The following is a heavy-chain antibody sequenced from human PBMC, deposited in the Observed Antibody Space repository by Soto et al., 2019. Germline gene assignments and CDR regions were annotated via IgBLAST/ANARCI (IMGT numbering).Heavy chain of an antibody. Sequence: QVQLVQSGGEVKKPGASVKVSCKTSGYSFTTYGISWVRQAPGQGLEWMGWISAYNGNTNYAQKLQDRVTMTTDTSTSTAYMELRSLRSDDTDVYYCAREVPAPYYYYGMDVWGKGSTVTVSS. CDR1: GYSFTTYG. V-gene: IGHV1-18*01. CDR3: AREVPAPYYYYGMDV. CDR2: ISAYNGNT. J-gene: IGHJ6*04.